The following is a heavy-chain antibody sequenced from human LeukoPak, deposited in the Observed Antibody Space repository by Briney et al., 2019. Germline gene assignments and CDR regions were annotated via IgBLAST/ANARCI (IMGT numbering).Heavy chain of an antibody. CDR3: ARDRYSSGWYGDFDC. J-gene: IGHJ4*02. V-gene: IGHV3-21*01. D-gene: IGHD6-19*01. CDR1: GFTLSSSA. CDR2: INNVGSHI. Sequence: GGSLRLSCAASGFTLSSSAMNWVRQAPGKGLEWVSSINNVGSHIYYAGSVKGRFTISRDNSKNTLYLQMSSLRAEDTAVYYCARDRYSSGWYGDFDCWGQGTLVTVSS.